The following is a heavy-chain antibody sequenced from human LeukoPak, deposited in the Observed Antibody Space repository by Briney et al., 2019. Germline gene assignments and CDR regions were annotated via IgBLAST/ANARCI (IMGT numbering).Heavy chain of an antibody. CDR1: GGSISSSSYY. D-gene: IGHD6-13*01. J-gene: IGHJ5*02. V-gene: IGHV4-39*07. Sequence: PSETLSLTCTVSGGSISSSSYYWGWIRQPPGKGLEWIGSIYTSGSTNYNPSLKSRVTMSVDTSKNQFSLKLSSVTAADTAVYYCARDGWQHGIQPLDGWFDPWGQGTLVTVSS. CDR2: IYTSGST. CDR3: ARDGWQHGIQPLDGWFDP.